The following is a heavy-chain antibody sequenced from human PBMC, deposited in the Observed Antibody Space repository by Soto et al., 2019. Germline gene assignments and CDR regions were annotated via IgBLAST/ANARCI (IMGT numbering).Heavy chain of an antibody. CDR3: ARGTDGYPRHVFGY. Sequence: QVQLVQSGAEVKKPGASVKVSCKASGYTFTSYGISWVRQGPGQGLEWMGWISADNGNTNYAQKLQGRVTMTTDTSTSTADMVLRSLRSDDTAVYYCARGTDGYPRHVFGYWGQGTLVTVSS. J-gene: IGHJ4*02. CDR2: ISADNGNT. CDR1: GYTFTSYG. D-gene: IGHD5-12*01. V-gene: IGHV1-18*01.